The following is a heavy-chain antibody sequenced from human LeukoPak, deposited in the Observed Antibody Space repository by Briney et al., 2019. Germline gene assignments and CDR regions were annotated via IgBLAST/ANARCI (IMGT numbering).Heavy chain of an antibody. CDR3: AREDMVQSLTMDV. D-gene: IGHD3-10*01. J-gene: IGHJ6*03. V-gene: IGHV4-39*07. CDR2: IYYSGST. CDR1: GGSISSSSYY. Sequence: PSETLSLTCTVSGGSISSSSYYWGWIRQPPGKGLEWIGSIYYSGSTYYNPSLKSRVTISVDTSKNQFSLKLGSVTAADTAVYYCAREDMVQSLTMDVWGKGTTVTVSS.